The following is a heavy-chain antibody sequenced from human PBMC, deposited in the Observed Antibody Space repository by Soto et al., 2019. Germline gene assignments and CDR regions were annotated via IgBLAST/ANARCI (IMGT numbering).Heavy chain of an antibody. V-gene: IGHV3-23*01. CDR1: GFTFSTYA. CDR3: ARVITMIDY. Sequence: EVQLLESGGGLVQPGGSLRLSCAASGFTFSTYAMSWVRQSPGKGLEWVSAIPGSSTSTYYADSVKGRFTISRDNSKNTLYLQMNSLRAEDTAVYYCARVITMIDYWGQGILVTVSS. CDR2: IPGSSTST. D-gene: IGHD3-22*01. J-gene: IGHJ4*02.